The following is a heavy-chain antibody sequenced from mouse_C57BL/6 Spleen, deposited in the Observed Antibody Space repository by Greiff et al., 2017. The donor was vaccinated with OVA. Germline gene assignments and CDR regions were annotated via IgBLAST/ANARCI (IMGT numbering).Heavy chain of an antibody. D-gene: IGHD6-2*01. CDR2: ISSGSSTI. V-gene: IGHV5-17*01. CDR1: GFTFSDYG. Sequence: DVQLVESGGGLVKPGGSLKLSCAASGFTFSDYGMHWVRQAPEKGLEWVAYISSGSSTIYYADTVKGRFTISRDNAKNTLFLQMTSLRSEDTAMYYCARRQFSFDYWGQGTTLTVSS. CDR3: ARRQFSFDY. J-gene: IGHJ2*01.